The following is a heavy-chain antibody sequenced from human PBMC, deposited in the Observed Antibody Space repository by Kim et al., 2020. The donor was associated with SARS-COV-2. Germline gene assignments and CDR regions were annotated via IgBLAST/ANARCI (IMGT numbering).Heavy chain of an antibody. D-gene: IGHD6-19*01. J-gene: IGHJ5*02. V-gene: IGHV4-31*02. Sequence: KPPLQRRVTISVDTSKNQVTLKLSSVTAADTAVYYCARVEKQLLTWFDPWGQGTLVTVSP. CDR3: ARVEKQLLTWFDP.